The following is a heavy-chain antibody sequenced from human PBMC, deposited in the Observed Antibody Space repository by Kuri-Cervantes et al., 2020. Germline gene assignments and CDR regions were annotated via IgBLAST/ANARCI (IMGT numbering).Heavy chain of an antibody. V-gene: IGHV3-48*03. CDR1: GFTFSSYE. CDR2: ISSSGDTI. CDR3: TRRPLRPYYMDV. D-gene: IGHD3-3*01. J-gene: IGHJ6*03. Sequence: GGSLRLSCAASGFTFSSYEMNWVRQAPGKGLEWVSYISSSGDTIYYADSVRGRFSISRDNAKNSLFLQMNSLRAEDTAIYYCTRRPLRPYYMDVWGKGTTVTVSS.